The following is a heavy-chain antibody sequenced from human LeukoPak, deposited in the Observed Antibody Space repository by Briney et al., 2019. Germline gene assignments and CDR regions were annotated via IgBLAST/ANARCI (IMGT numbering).Heavy chain of an antibody. CDR1: GGSFSGYY. CDR3: ARWDPVFGSFDY. D-gene: IGHD1-26*01. Sequence: PSETLSLTCAVYGGSFSGYYWSWIRQPPGKGLEWIGEINHSGSTNYNPSLKSRVTISVDTSKNQFSLKLSSVTAADTAVYYCARWDPVFGSFDYWGQGTLVTVSS. V-gene: IGHV4-34*01. CDR2: INHSGST. J-gene: IGHJ4*02.